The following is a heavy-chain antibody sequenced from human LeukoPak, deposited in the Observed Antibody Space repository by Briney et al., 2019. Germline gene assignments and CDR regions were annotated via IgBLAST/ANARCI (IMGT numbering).Heavy chain of an antibody. CDR2: IKQDGSEK. CDR3: AKDGLAAAGWFDY. J-gene: IGHJ4*02. Sequence: PGGSLRLSCAASEFPFRSSWMSWVRQAPGKGLEWVANIKQDGSEKYYVDSVKGRFTISRDNSKNTLYLQMNSLRAEDTAVYYCAKDGLAAAGWFDYWGQGTLVTVSS. V-gene: IGHV3-7*01. CDR1: EFPFRSSW. D-gene: IGHD6-13*01.